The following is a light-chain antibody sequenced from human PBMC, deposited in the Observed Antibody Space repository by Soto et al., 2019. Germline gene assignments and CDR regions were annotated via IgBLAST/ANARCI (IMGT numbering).Light chain of an antibody. CDR3: QQSYTTPRT. J-gene: IGKJ2*02. CDR2: AAS. CDR1: QTISSF. Sequence: DIQMTQSPSSLSASVGDRVTITCRASQTISSFLNWYQQKPGKAPELLIYAASSLQSGVPSRFSSRGSGTNFTLTICSRQFEDFATYYCQQSYTTPRTFGHGTKLEIK. V-gene: IGKV1-39*01.